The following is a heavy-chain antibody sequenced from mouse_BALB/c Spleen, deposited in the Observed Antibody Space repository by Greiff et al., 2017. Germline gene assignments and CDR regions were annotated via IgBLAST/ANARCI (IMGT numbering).Heavy chain of an antibody. CDR3: ANSPYDSGSREGFAY. Sequence: VQLQQPGAELVKPGASVKLSCKASGYTFTSYCMHWVKQRPGQGLEWIGEINPSNGRTNYNEKFKSKATLTVDKTSSTAYMQLSSLTSEDSAVYYCANSPYDSGSREGFAYWGQGTLVTVSA. D-gene: IGHD1-1*01. CDR2: INPSNGRT. J-gene: IGHJ3*01. CDR1: GYTFTSYC. V-gene: IGHV1S81*02.